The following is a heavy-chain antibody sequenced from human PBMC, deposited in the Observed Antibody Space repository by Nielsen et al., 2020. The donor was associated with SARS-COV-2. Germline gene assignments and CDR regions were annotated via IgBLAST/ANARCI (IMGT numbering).Heavy chain of an antibody. CDR3: ARKVGAHDY. J-gene: IGHJ4*02. V-gene: IGHV4-59*01. Sequence: SETLSLTCTVSGASISSYYWSWIRQPPGKGLEWIGYIHYSGITNYNPSLKSRVTMSVDTSNNHFSLRLSAVTAADTAVYYCARKVGAHDYWGQGTLVTVS. CDR1: GASISSYY. D-gene: IGHD1-26*01. CDR2: IHYSGIT.